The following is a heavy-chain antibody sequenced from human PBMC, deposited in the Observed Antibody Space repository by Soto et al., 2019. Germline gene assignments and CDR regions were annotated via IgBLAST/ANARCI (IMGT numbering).Heavy chain of an antibody. D-gene: IGHD3-22*01. CDR2: IYYSGST. CDR3: ARLKFGYYCDSSGHPDY. V-gene: IGHV4-39*01. J-gene: IGHJ4*02. Sequence: SETLSLTCTVSGGSISSSSYYWGWIRQPPGKGLEWIGSIYYSGSTYYNPSLKSRVTISVDTSKNQFSLKLSSVTAADTAVYYCARLKFGYYCDSSGHPDYWGQGTLVTVSS. CDR1: GGSISSSSYY.